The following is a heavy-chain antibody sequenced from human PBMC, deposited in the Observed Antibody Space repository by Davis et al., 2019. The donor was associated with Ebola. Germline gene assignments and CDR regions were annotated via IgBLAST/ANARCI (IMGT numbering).Heavy chain of an antibody. CDR2: ISGSGAST. V-gene: IGHV3-23*01. D-gene: IGHD6-13*01. CDR1: GFTFSSYA. CDR3: SKRIKAGAGAPSDY. Sequence: GESLKISCAASGFTFSSYAMNWVRQAPGKGLEWVSGISGSGASTYYADSVKGRFTISRDNSKNTLYLQMNSLRAEDTAVYYCSKRIKAGAGAPSDYWGQGTLVTVSS. J-gene: IGHJ4*02.